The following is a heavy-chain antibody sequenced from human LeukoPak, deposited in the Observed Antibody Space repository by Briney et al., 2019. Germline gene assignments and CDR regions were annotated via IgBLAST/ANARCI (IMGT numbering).Heavy chain of an antibody. CDR2: INPNSGGT. V-gene: IGHV1-2*02. Sequence: ASVKVSCTASGYTFTGYYMHWVRQAPGQGLEWMGWINPNSGGTNHAQKFQGRVTMTRDTSISTAYMELSRLRSDDTAVYYCARVRITMIVVDYWGQGTLVTVSS. CDR1: GYTFTGYY. J-gene: IGHJ4*02. CDR3: ARVRITMIVVDY. D-gene: IGHD3-22*01.